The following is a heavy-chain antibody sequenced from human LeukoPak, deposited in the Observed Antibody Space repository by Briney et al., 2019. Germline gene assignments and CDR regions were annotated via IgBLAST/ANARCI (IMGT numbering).Heavy chain of an antibody. CDR2: IDGDGSTE. CDR3: ARGGAAFAESVY. D-gene: IGHD3-3*01. J-gene: IGHJ4*02. Sequence: GGSLRLSCVASGFTLSSYWMSWVRQAPGKGLEWVANIDGDGSTEAYVDSLKGRFTISRDNAKSSLYLQMNNLRVEDTAVYYCARGGAAFAESVYWGQGTLVTVSS. CDR1: GFTLSSYW. V-gene: IGHV3-7*01.